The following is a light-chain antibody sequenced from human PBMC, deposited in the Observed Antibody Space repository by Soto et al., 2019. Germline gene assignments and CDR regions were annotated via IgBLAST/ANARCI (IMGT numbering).Light chain of an antibody. CDR3: SSDTSSSDLDV. CDR1: RSDVGGYNY. Sequence: QSVLTQPASVSGSPGQSITISCTGTRSDVGGYNYVSWYQQHPGKAPKLMIYDVRNRPSGVSNRFSGSKSGNTASLTISGLQAEDEADYYCSSDTSSSDLDVFGTGTKLTVL. J-gene: IGLJ1*01. CDR2: DVR. V-gene: IGLV2-14*01.